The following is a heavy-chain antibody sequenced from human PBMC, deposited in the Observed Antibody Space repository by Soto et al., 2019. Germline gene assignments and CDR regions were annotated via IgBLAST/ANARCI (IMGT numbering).Heavy chain of an antibody. CDR3: ARGQRFSDWFDP. CDR2: IYSSGST. J-gene: IGHJ5*02. V-gene: IGHV4-4*07. Sequence: SETLSLTCSVTGGAISGYYWTWIRQSDGEGLEWIGRIYSSGSTNYNPSLKSRVTISLDTSMNYFSLRLSSVTAADTAVYYCARGQRFSDWFDPWGQGTLVTVSS. CDR1: GGAISGYY. D-gene: IGHD3-3*01.